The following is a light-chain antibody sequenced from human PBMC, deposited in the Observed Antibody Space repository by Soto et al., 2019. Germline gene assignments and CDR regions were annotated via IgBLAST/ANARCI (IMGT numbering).Light chain of an antibody. CDR3: SSYTNSNTQV. V-gene: IGLV2-14*01. CDR2: EVS. CDR1: SSDVGGYNY. J-gene: IGLJ3*02. Sequence: QSALTQPASVSGSPGQSITISCTGTSSDVGGYNYVSWYQQHPGKAPKLMIYEVSNWPSGVSNRFSGSKSGNTASLTISGLQAEDEADYYCSSYTNSNTQVFGGGTKLTV.